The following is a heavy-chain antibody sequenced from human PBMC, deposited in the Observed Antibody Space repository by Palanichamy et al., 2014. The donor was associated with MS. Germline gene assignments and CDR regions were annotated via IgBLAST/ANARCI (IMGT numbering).Heavy chain of an antibody. CDR1: IHLWQLC. CDR3: AKREVSAAPGLH. Sequence: EVQLVEVWGRAWYEPGGSRETLLCSLWIHLWQLCHDLGPPGSREGGVEWVSTIRSNGGATYYADSVQGRFTISRDNPKNTLFLQMNSLRAEDTAIYYCAKREVSAAPGLHWGQGTLVTVSS. J-gene: IGHJ4*02. V-gene: IGHV3-23*04. CDR2: IRSNGGAT. D-gene: IGHD2-2*01.